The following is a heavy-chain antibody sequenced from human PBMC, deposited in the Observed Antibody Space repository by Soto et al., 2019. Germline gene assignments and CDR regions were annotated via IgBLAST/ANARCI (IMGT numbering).Heavy chain of an antibody. J-gene: IGHJ4*02. D-gene: IGHD5-18*01. V-gene: IGHV4-59*08. Sequence: QVQLQESGPGLVKPSETLSLTCTVSGGSISSYYWSWIRQPPGKGLEWIGYISYSGSTNYNPSLRSRGAISVATSKNQFSLKLSSVPAADTAVYYCARRYGSCFDYWGQGTLVTVSS. CDR2: ISYSGST. CDR3: ARRYGSCFDY. CDR1: GGSISSYY.